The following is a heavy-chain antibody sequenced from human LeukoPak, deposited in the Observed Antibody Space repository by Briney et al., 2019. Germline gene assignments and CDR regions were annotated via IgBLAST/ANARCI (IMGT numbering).Heavy chain of an antibody. V-gene: IGHV4-59*08. CDR1: GGSVSSYY. CDR3: ARHAAVEGSSGWSPLWWFDP. J-gene: IGHJ5*02. CDR2: MHHSGST. D-gene: IGHD6-19*01. Sequence: SETLSLTCTVSGGSVSSYYWSWIRQPPGKGLEWIGYMHHSGSTKHNPYPKSRVTISVDTSKSQFSLKLSSVTAADTAVYYCARHAAVEGSSGWSPLWWFDPWGQGALVTVSS.